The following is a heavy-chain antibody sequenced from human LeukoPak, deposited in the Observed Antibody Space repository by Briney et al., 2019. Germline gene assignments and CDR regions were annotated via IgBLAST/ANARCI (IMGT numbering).Heavy chain of an antibody. Sequence: PGGSLRLSCAASGFTFSSYSMNWVRQAPGKGLEWVSSISSSSSYIYYADSVKGRFTISRDNAKNSLYLQMNSLRAEDTAVYYCARGGSYSYEGSDYWGQGTLVTVSS. CDR3: ARGGSYSYEGSDY. CDR1: GFTFSSYS. V-gene: IGHV3-21*01. CDR2: ISSSSSYI. D-gene: IGHD5-18*01. J-gene: IGHJ4*02.